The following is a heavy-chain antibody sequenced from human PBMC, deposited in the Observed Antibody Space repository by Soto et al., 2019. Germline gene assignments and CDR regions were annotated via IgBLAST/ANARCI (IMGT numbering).Heavy chain of an antibody. V-gene: IGHV3-66*01. J-gene: IGHJ3*02. CDR1: GFTVSSNY. Sequence: EVQLVASVGGLVQPGGSLRLSCAASGFTVSSNYMSWVRQAPGKGLEWVSVIYSGGSTYYADSVKGRFTISRDNSKNTLYLQMNSLRAEDTAVYYCARVYGDYAFDIWGQGTMVTVSS. D-gene: IGHD4-17*01. CDR2: IYSGGST. CDR3: ARVYGDYAFDI.